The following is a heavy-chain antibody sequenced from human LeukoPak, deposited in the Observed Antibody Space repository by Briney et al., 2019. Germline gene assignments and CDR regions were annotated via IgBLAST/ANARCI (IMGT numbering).Heavy chain of an antibody. V-gene: IGHV3-30*18. CDR2: ISYDGSNK. Sequence: GGSLRLSCAASGFTFSSYGMHWVRQAPGKGLEWVAVISYDGSNKYYADSVKGRFTISRDNSKNTLYLQMNSLGAEDTAVYYCAKAPLGPRRNNWFDPWGQGTLVTVSS. CDR3: AKAPLGPRRNNWFDP. CDR1: GFTFSSYG. J-gene: IGHJ5*02.